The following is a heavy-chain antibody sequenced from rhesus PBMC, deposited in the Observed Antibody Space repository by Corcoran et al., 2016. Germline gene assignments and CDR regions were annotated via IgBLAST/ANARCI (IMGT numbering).Heavy chain of an antibody. CDR3: ARDWRYSLYGLDS. D-gene: IGHD1-1*01. J-gene: IGHJ6*01. CDR1: GGPTSASYY. CDR2: TYGSGGST. V-gene: IGHV4S7*01. Sequence: QVQLQESGPGLVKPSETLSLTCAVSGGPTSASYYWSWIRQPPGKGLEWIGYTYGSGGSTYYNPSLKSRVTISTDTSKNQFSLKLSSVTAADTPVYYCARDWRYSLYGLDSWGQGVVVTVSS.